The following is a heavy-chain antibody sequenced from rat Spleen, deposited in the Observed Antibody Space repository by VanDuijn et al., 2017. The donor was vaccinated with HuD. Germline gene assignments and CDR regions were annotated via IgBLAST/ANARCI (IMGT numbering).Heavy chain of an antibody. CDR2: ISYGDSSGPSAT. J-gene: IGHJ2*01. Sequence: EVQLVESGGGLVQPGRSLKLSCAASGFTFSDYGMAWVRQAPTKGLEWVATISYGDSSGPSATYYRDSVKGRFTIYRDNAKSTLSLQMDSLRSEDTATYYCARRHYGYTDYFDYWGQGVMVTVSS. V-gene: IGHV5-29*01. D-gene: IGHD1-9*01. CDR3: ARRHYGYTDYFDY. CDR1: GFTFSDYG.